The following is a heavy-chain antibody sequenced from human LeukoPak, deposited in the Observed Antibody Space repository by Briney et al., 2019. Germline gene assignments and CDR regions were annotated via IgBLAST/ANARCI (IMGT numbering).Heavy chain of an antibody. CDR2: ISYDGSNK. V-gene: IGHV3-30*18. D-gene: IGHD5/OR15-5a*01. CDR1: GFTFSSYG. J-gene: IGHJ4*02. CDR3: AKELWYSVYDFDY. Sequence: AGRSLRLSCAASGFTFSSYGMHWVRQAPGKGLEWVAVISYDGSNKYYAASVNGRFTISRDNSKNTLYLQMTSMSAEDTTVYYVAKELWYSVYDFDYWGQGTLVTVSS.